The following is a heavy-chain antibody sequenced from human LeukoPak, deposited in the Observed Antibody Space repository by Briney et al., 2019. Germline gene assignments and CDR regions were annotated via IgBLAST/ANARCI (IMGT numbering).Heavy chain of an antibody. CDR2: INHSGST. V-gene: IGHV4-34*01. Sequence: SEALSLTCAVYGGSFSGYYWSWIRQPPGKGLEWIGEINHSGSTNYNPSLKSRVTISVDTSKNQFSLKLRSATAADTAVYFCARDSRYASGRAFDNWGQGTLVTVSS. CDR3: ARDSRYASGRAFDN. J-gene: IGHJ4*02. CDR1: GGSFSGYY. D-gene: IGHD6-19*01.